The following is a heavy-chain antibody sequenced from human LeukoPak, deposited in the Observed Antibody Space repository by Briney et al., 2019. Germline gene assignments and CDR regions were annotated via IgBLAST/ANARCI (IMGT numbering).Heavy chain of an antibody. CDR2: ISWDGDST. D-gene: IGHD3-22*01. V-gene: IGHV3-43D*03. Sequence: GGSLRLSCAASGFTFDDYAMHWVRQAPGKGLECVSLISWDGDSTYYADSVKGRFTISRDNNKNSLYLQMNSLRTEDSALYYCATAPYDSRGIFDYWGQGTLVTVSS. CDR1: GFTFDDYA. J-gene: IGHJ4*02. CDR3: ATAPYDSRGIFDY.